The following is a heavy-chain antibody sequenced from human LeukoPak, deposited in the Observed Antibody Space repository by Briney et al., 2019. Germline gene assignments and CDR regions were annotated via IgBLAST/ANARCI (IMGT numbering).Heavy chain of an antibody. J-gene: IGHJ4*02. CDR1: GGSISSSSYY. D-gene: IGHD3-22*01. CDR3: VRHVIEHDGSANQPDYFDY. V-gene: IGHV4-39*01. CDR2: GYYSGSA. Sequence: SETLSLTCTVSGGSISSSSYYWGWIRQPPGEVLEWIGSGYYSGSAYYNPSLRSRVTISVDTSKNQFSLRLRSVTAADTAEYYCVRHVIEHDGSANQPDYFDYWGQGTLVTVSS.